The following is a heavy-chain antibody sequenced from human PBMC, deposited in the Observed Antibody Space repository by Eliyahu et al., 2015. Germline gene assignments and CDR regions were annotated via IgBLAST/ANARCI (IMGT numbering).Heavy chain of an antibody. CDR3: ARDLGGTTLVGFDF. J-gene: IGHJ4*02. CDR2: INAVNGNT. CDR1: GYTFTHYA. D-gene: IGHD1-7*01. Sequence: QVQLVQSGAEVKKPGASVKXXCKAAGYTFTHYAIHWVRQAPGQRLEWMGWINAVNGNTKYSQXFQGRVTIXRDTSXSTAYMELSSLRSEDTALYYCARDLGGTTLVGFDFWGQGALVTVSS. V-gene: IGHV1-3*01.